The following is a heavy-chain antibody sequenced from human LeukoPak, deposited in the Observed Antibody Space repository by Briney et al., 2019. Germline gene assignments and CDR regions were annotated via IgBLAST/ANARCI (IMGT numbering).Heavy chain of an antibody. CDR1: GGTISSYY. J-gene: IGHJ4*02. V-gene: IGHV4-59*01. CDR2: IYYSGST. D-gene: IGHD2-15*01. Sequence: PSETLSLTCTASGGTISSYYWSLIRQPPGKGLEFIGYIYYSGSTNYNPSLKSRVTLSVDTSKHQFPLKLSFVTAADTAVYYGARVSSCVYFDYWGQGTLVTVSS. CDR3: ARVSSCVYFDY.